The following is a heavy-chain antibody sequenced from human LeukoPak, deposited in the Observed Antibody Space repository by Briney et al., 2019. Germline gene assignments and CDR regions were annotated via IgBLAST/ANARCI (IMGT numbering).Heavy chain of an antibody. CDR3: ARDQAFYNYYDSSGKNDLSADY. Sequence: GASVNVSCKASGYTFTSYGISWVRQAPGQGLEWMGWISAYNGNTNYAQKLQGRVTMTTDTSTSTAYMELRSLRSDDTAVYYCARDQAFYNYYDSSGKNDLSADYWGQGTLVTVSS. CDR2: ISAYNGNT. D-gene: IGHD3-22*01. CDR1: GYTFTSYG. J-gene: IGHJ4*02. V-gene: IGHV1-18*01.